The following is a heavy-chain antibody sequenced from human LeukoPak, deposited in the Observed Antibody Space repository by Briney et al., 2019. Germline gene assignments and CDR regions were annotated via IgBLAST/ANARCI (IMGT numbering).Heavy chain of an antibody. D-gene: IGHD6-13*01. CDR3: ARDGEAAGTDLDY. V-gene: IGHV3-7*01. CDR1: RFTFSSYW. CDR2: IKQDGSEK. J-gene: IGHJ4*02. Sequence: GGSLRLSXAASRFTFSSYWMSWVRQAPGKGLEWVANIKQDGSEKYYVDSVKGRFTISRDNAKNSLYLQMNSLRAEDTAVYYCARDGEAAGTDLDYWGQGTLVTVSS.